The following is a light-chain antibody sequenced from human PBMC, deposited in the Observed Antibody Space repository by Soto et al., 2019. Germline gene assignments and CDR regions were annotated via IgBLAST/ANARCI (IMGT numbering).Light chain of an antibody. CDR2: RGS. V-gene: IGKV2-28*01. CDR3: MQVLQTPPS. CDR1: QSLLHINGYNY. Sequence: IVMTQSAVSLPVSPGEPASISCRSSQSLLHINGYNYLNWYLQRPGQSPQLLIYRGSNRAAGVPGRFSGSGSGTHFTLKISRVEAEDVGFYFCMQVLQTPPSFGGGTRVEIK. J-gene: IGKJ4*01.